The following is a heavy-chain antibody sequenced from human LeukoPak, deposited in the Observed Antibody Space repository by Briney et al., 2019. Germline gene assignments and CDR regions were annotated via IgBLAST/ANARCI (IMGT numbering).Heavy chain of an antibody. D-gene: IGHD3-22*01. CDR3: ARDRLGDYDHSGYYDK. Sequence: PGGSLRLSCAASGFTFSDYYMSGLRQAPGKGLEWVAYICASGRTVYYADSVKGRCTISRDNAKNSVYLQMNNLRAEDTAVYYCARDRLGDYDHSGYYDKWGQGTLVTVSS. CDR1: GFTFSDYY. V-gene: IGHV3-11*01. J-gene: IGHJ1*01. CDR2: ICASGRTV.